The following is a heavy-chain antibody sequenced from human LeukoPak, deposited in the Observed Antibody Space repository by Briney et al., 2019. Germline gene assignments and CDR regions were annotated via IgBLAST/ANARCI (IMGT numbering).Heavy chain of an antibody. D-gene: IGHD3-16*01. CDR2: ITPDGSDK. Sequence: GGSLRLSCAASGFTFSNYNMNWVRQTPGKGLEWVANITPDGSDKYYVVSVKGRFTISRDNAKNSLYLQMNSLSAEDTAIYYCARDPQGGAFDMWGQGTMVTVSP. V-gene: IGHV3-7*01. CDR1: GFTFSNYN. CDR3: ARDPQGGAFDM. J-gene: IGHJ3*02.